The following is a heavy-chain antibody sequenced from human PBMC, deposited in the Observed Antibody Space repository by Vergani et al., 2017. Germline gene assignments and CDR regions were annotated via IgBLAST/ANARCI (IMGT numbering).Heavy chain of an antibody. CDR3: ARGFLGDLTYYYDSSGFNY. J-gene: IGHJ4*02. Sequence: VQLVQSGAEVKKPGASVKVSCKASGYTFTSYAMHWVRQAPGQRLEWMGWINAGNGNTKYSQKFQGRVTITRDTSASTAYMELSSLRSEDTAVYYCARGFLGDLTYYYDSSGFNYWGQGTLVTVSS. D-gene: IGHD3-22*01. V-gene: IGHV1-3*01. CDR1: GYTFTSYA. CDR2: INAGNGNT.